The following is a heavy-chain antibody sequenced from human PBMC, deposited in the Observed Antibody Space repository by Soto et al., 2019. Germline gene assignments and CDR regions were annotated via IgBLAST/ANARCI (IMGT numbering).Heavy chain of an antibody. CDR3: TTVNCSGGSCYSFYYYYYYMDV. CDR2: IKSKTDGGTT. J-gene: IGHJ6*03. CDR1: GFTFSNAW. Sequence: GGSLRLSCAASGFTFSNAWMSWVRQAPGKGLEWVGRIKSKTDGGTTDYAAPVKGRFTISSDDSKNTLYLQMNSLKTEDTAVYYCTTVNCSGGSCYSFYYYYYYMDVWGKGTTVTVSS. D-gene: IGHD2-15*01. V-gene: IGHV3-15*01.